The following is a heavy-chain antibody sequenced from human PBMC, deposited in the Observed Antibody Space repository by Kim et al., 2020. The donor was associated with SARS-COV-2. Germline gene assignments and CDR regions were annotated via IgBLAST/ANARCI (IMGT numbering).Heavy chain of an antibody. J-gene: IGHJ4*02. Sequence: AQKFQGRVRMTRDTSTSTVYMELSSLRSEDTAVYYCARDPDYGGKKGIDYWGQGTLVTVSS. D-gene: IGHD4-17*01. V-gene: IGHV1-46*01. CDR3: ARDPDYGGKKGIDY.